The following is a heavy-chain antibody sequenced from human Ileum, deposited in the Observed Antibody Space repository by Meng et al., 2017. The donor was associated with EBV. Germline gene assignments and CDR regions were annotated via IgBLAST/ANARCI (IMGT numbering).Heavy chain of an antibody. J-gene: IGHJ4*02. CDR3: ARVGQWLPIDY. CDR2: IYHSGST. Sequence: VQLPESGPGLVKPSGTLSLTCAVSGGSISSSNWWSWARQPPGKGLEWIGEIYHSGSTNYNPSLKSRVTMSVDKSKNQFSLNLSSVTAADTAVYYCARVGQWLPIDYWGQGTLVTVSS. V-gene: IGHV4-4*02. D-gene: IGHD6-19*01. CDR1: GGSISSSNW.